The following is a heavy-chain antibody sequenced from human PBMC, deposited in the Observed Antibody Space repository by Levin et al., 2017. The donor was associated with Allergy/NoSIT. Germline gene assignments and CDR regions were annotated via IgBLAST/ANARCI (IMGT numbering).Heavy chain of an antibody. CDR1: GFIFSNYG. V-gene: IGHV3-33*01. D-gene: IGHD5-24*01. CDR2: IYSNGNEK. Sequence: LSLTCAASGFIFSNYGMHWVRQAPGKGLQWVAVIYSNGNEKYYANSVKGRFTISRDISNDTLYLQMNSLGVEDTAMYYCARSRDGYNHGYSWGQETLVAVSS. CDR3: ARSRDGYNHGYS. J-gene: IGHJ4*02.